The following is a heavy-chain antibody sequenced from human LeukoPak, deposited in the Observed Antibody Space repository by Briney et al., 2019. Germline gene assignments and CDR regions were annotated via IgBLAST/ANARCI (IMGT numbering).Heavy chain of an antibody. D-gene: IGHD3-10*01. V-gene: IGHV4-39*02. J-gene: IGHJ2*01. CDR1: GGSISSRSNY. CDR2: LYYSGST. Sequence: SETLSLTCTVSGGSISSRSNYWGWIRQPPGKGLEWIGSLYYSGSTYYNPSLKSRVTISVDTSKNQLSLKLSSVTAADTAVYYCARDLYASGNYRSYWYFDLWGRGTLVTVSS. CDR3: ARDLYASGNYRSYWYFDL.